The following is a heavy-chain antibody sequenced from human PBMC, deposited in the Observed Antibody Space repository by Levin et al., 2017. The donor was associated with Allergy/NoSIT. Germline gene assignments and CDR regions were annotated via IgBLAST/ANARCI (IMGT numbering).Heavy chain of an antibody. CDR3: ARDYSGYGYGCVDY. CDR1: GFTFSSNG. Sequence: SCAASGFTFSSNGMHWVRQAPGKGLEWVAVISEDGRDEYYAESVKGRFTISRDNSMDTLYLQMNSLRTEDTATYYCARDYSGYGYGCVDYWGQGSRVTVSS. D-gene: IGHD5-12*01. CDR2: ISEDGRDE. V-gene: IGHV3-30*03. J-gene: IGHJ4*02.